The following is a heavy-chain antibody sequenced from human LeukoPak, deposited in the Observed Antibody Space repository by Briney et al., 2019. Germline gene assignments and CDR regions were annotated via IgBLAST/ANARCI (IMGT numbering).Heavy chain of an antibody. CDR1: GFTFSSYG. CDR3: AKDDGIAAAGNFDY. Sequence: QPGRSLRLSCAASGFTFSSYGMHWVRQAPGKGLGWVAVISYDGSNKYYADSVKGRFTISRDNSKNTLYLQMNSLRAEDTAVYYCAKDDGIAAAGNFDYWGQGTLVTVSS. V-gene: IGHV3-30*18. D-gene: IGHD6-13*01. J-gene: IGHJ4*02. CDR2: ISYDGSNK.